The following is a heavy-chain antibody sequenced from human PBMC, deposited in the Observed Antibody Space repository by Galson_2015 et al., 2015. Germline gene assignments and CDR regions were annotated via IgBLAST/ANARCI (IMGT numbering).Heavy chain of an antibody. CDR1: GFTFSSYS. Sequence: SLRLSCAASGFTFSSYSMNWVRQAPGKGLEWVASISSGSDNMNHADSVKGRFTISRDNAKTSLFLQMNSLRVEDTAVYYCAKNSYSGPHHTWWFDAWGQGILVTVSS. V-gene: IGHV3-21*01. D-gene: IGHD3-10*01. CDR2: ISSGSDNM. J-gene: IGHJ5*02. CDR3: AKNSYSGPHHTWWFDA.